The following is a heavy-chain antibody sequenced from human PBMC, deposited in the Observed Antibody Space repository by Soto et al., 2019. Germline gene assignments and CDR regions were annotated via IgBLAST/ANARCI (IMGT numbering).Heavy chain of an antibody. Sequence: TGGSLRLSCAASGFTFDDYAMHWVRQAPGKGLEWVSGISWNSGSIGYADSVKGRFTISRDNAKNSLYLQMNSLRAEDTALYYCAKDMKAVAGTDFDYWGQGTLVTVSS. CDR3: AKDMKAVAGTDFDY. J-gene: IGHJ4*02. V-gene: IGHV3-9*01. D-gene: IGHD6-19*01. CDR2: ISWNSGSI. CDR1: GFTFDDYA.